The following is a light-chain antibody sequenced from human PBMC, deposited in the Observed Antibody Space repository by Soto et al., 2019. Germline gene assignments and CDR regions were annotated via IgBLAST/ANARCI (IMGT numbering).Light chain of an antibody. Sequence: QSVLTQPRSVSGSPGQSVTIACTGTSSDVGGYNYVSWYQQHPGKAPKLMIYDVTKRPSGVPDRFSGSKSGNTASLTISGLQAEDEADYYCCASADTYTSFGTGTKVTVL. J-gene: IGLJ1*01. CDR1: SSDVGGYNY. CDR2: DVT. V-gene: IGLV2-11*01. CDR3: CASADTYTS.